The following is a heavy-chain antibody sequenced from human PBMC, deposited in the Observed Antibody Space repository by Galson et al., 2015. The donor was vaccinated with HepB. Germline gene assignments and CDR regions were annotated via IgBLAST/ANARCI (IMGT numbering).Heavy chain of an antibody. CDR2: ISAYNGNT. CDR1: GYTFTSYG. D-gene: IGHD3-3*01. CDR3: ARDQRDYDFWSGSFDY. V-gene: IGHV1-18*04. J-gene: IGHJ4*02. Sequence: SVKVSCKASGYTFTSYGISWVRQAPGQGLEWMGWISAYNGNTNYAQKLQGRVTMTTDTSTSTAYMELRSLRSDDTAVYYCARDQRDYDFWSGSFDYWGQGTLVTVSS.